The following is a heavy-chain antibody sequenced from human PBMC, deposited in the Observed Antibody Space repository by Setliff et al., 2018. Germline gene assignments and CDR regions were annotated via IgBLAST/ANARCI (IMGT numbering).Heavy chain of an antibody. CDR2: MYSSGST. CDR3: ARVGRRVDPDTVRRRYSDL. D-gene: IGHD3-3*01. V-gene: IGHV4-39*01. J-gene: IGHJ2*01. Sequence: SETLSLTCTVSGGPINSDRYYWGWIRQPPGKGLEWIGSMYSSGSTYYNPSLKSRVTISVGTSQNQFSLKLNAVTAADTAVYYCARVGRRVDPDTVRRRYSDLWGRGTLVTVSS. CDR1: GGPINSDRYY.